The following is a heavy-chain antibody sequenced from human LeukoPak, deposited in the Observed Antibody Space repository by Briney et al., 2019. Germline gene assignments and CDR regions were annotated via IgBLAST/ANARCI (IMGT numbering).Heavy chain of an antibody. Sequence: GGSLRLSCAASGLDFDDYAMHWVRQAPGKGLEWVSSISWNSDTIYYADSVKGRFTISRDNAKNSLYQQMNRLRPEDTAFYYCAKMGYFGSGSYYPGEYYFDYWGQGTLVTVSS. CDR2: ISWNSDTI. V-gene: IGHV3-9*01. CDR1: GLDFDDYA. D-gene: IGHD3-10*01. J-gene: IGHJ4*02. CDR3: AKMGYFGSGSYYPGEYYFDY.